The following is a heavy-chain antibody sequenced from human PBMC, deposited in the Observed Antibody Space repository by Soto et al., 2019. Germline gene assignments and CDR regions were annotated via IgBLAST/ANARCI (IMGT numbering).Heavy chain of an antibody. Sequence: QVHLQESGPGLVKPSQTLSLTFTVSGGSISSGDYYWSGIRQPPGKGLEWIRYIYYSGSTYYHPSPKNRITISVDTPKNQLSLKLSSVTAADTAVYYCARAFDDSSGYYGGLGYWGQGTLVTVSS. J-gene: IGHJ4*02. CDR3: ARAFDDSSGYYGGLGY. D-gene: IGHD3-22*01. CDR2: IYYSGST. CDR1: GGSISSGDYY. V-gene: IGHV4-30-4*01.